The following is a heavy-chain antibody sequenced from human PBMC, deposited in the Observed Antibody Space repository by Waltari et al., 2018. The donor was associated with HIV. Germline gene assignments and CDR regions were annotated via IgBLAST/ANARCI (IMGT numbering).Heavy chain of an antibody. CDR2: MNPNSGNT. D-gene: IGHD3-16*01. V-gene: IGHV1-8*01. Sequence: QVQLVQSGAEVKKPGASVRVSCTTSGYTFRNFDINWIRQATGEGLEWMGWMNPNSGNTDKSQKFKGRASMTRNTTRSSELREVSNVKPEEKAVYLCGREKAAPWGDIDYWGQGTLVSVSS. CDR1: GYTFRNFD. J-gene: IGHJ4*02. CDR3: GREKAAPWGDIDY.